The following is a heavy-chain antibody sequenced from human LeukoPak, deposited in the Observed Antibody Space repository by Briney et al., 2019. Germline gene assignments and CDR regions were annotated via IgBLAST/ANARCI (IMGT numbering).Heavy chain of an antibody. CDR3: AVLSGGFSTNFDY. D-gene: IGHD3-10*01. J-gene: IGHJ4*02. CDR1: RFTFSSYA. V-gene: IGHV3-23*01. CDR2: ISGSGGST. Sequence: GGSLRLSCAASRFTFSSYAMSWVRQAPGKGLEWVSAISGSGGSTYYADSVKGRFTISRDNSKNTLYLQMNSLRAEDTAVYYCAVLSGGFSTNFDYWGQGTLVTVSS.